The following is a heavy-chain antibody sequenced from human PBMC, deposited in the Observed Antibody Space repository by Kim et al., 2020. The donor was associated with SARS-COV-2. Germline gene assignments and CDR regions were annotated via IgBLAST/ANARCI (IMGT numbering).Heavy chain of an antibody. CDR2: ISYDGSNK. CDR1: GFTFSSYG. CDR3: AKDSYSSGPGA. V-gene: IGHV3-30*18. Sequence: GGSLRLSCAASGFTFSSYGMHWVRQAPGKGLEWVAVISYDGSNKYYADSVKGRFTISRDNSKNTLYLQMNSLRAEDTAVYYCAKDSYSSGPGAWGQGTLVTVSS. D-gene: IGHD6-19*01. J-gene: IGHJ5*02.